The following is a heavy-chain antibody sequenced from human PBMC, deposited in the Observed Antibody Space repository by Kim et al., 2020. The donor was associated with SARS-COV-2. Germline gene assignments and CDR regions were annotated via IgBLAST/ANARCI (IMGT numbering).Heavy chain of an antibody. CDR1: AGSLSTYY. D-gene: IGHD5-18*01. Sequence: SETLSLTCTVSAGSLSTYYWSWIRQPPGKGLEWIGYISFSGSTNSNPSLRSRVTMSVDTSKNQFSLRLSSVTAAATAVFYCARGGDTAKGLDVDFWGQGTLVTVSS. CDR3: ARGGDTAKGLDVDF. J-gene: IGHJ4*02. CDR2: ISFSGST. V-gene: IGHV4-59*08.